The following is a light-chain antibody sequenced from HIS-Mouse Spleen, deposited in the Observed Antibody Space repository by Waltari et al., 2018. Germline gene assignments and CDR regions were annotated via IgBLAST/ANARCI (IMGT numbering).Light chain of an antibody. CDR2: RNN. CDR1: ISNIGSNY. CDR3: AAWDDSLSGPV. Sequence: QSVLTQPPSAFGTPGPEVPLPCSGIISNIGSNYVYLYPQLPGTAPKLLINRNNQRPSGFPDRFSGSKAGTSASLAISGLRSEDEADYYCAAWDDSLSGPVFGGGTKLTVI. J-gene: IGLJ3*02. V-gene: IGLV1-47*01.